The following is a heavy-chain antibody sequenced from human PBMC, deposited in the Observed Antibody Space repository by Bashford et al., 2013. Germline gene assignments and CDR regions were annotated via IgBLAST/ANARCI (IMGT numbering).Heavy chain of an antibody. V-gene: IGHV3-23*01. CDR2: ISGSGGST. CDR3: ARDSEVPAARDYFDY. J-gene: IGHJ4*02. Sequence: WSGQGVQGRGTWSGSSAISGSGGSTYYADSVKGRFTISRDNSKNTLYLQMNSLRAEDTAVYYCARDSEVPAARDYFDYWGQGTLVTVSS. D-gene: IGHD2-2*01.